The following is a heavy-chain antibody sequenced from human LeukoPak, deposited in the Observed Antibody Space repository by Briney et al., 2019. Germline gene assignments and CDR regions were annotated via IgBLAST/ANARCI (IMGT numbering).Heavy chain of an antibody. Sequence: GGSLRLSCSASGFTFSSRWMNWVRQAPGRGPEWVAIINIDGSEKHYVDSVKGRFTISRDNAKNSLYLQVNSLRAEDTAMYYCVRSDRGPEYWGQGTLVTVSS. J-gene: IGHJ4*02. CDR2: INIDGSEK. D-gene: IGHD6-25*01. CDR3: VRSDRGPEY. CDR1: GFTFSSRW. V-gene: IGHV3-7*01.